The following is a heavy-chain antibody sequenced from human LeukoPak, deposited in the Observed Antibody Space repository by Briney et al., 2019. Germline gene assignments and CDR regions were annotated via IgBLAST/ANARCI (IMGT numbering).Heavy chain of an antibody. J-gene: IGHJ6*02. D-gene: IGHD2-2*01. Sequence: SETLSLTCAVYGGSFSGYYWSWIRQPPGKGLEWIGEINHSGSTNYNPSLKSRVTISVDTSKNQFSLKLSSVTAADTAVYYCARGRDIVVVPAAPQYYYYGMDVWGQGTTDTVSS. CDR1: GGSFSGYY. CDR3: ARGRDIVVVPAAPQYYYYGMDV. V-gene: IGHV4-34*01. CDR2: INHSGST.